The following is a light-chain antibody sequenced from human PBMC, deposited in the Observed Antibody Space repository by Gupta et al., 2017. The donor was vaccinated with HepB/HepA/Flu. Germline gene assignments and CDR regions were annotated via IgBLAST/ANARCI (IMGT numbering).Light chain of an antibody. J-gene: IGLJ2*01. CDR2: SNN. CDR3: AAWDDSLNGPEVV. V-gene: IGLV1-44*01. Sequence: QSVLPQPPSASGTPGQRVTISCSGSRPNIGSNTVTWYQQPPGTAPKLLIYSNNQRPPGVPDRFSGSKSGTSASLAISGLQSEDEADYYCAAWDDSLNGPEVVFGGGTKLTVL. CDR1: RPNIGSNT.